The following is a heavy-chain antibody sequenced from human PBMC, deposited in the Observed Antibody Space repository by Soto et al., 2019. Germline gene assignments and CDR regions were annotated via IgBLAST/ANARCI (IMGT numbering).Heavy chain of an antibody. CDR2: IYYSGST. Sequence: PSETLSLTCTVSGGSINSGDYYWSWIRQPPGKGLEWIGYIYYSGSTYYNPSLKSRVLISIDTSRNQFSLKLSSVTAADTAVYFCARLYCSNGVCYFPYFYGLDVWGQGTTVTVSS. J-gene: IGHJ6*02. CDR3: ARLYCSNGVCYFPYFYGLDV. CDR1: GGSINSGDYY. V-gene: IGHV4-30-4*01. D-gene: IGHD2-8*01.